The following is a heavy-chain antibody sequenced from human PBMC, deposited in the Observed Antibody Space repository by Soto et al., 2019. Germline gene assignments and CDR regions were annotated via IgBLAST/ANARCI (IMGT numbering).Heavy chain of an antibody. CDR3: ARDLPYGGDYNWFDP. V-gene: IGHV4-59*01. J-gene: IGHJ5*02. CDR2: IYYSGST. Sequence: SETLSLTCTVSGGSISSYYWSWIRQPPGKGLEWIGYIYYSGSTNYNPSLKSRVTISVDTSKNQFSLKLSSVTAADTAVYYCARDLPYGGDYNWFDPWGQGTLVTVSS. CDR1: GGSISSYY. D-gene: IGHD3-10*01.